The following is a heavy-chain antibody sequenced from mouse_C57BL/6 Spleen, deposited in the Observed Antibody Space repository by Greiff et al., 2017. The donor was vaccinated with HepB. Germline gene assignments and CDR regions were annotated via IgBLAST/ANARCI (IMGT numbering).Heavy chain of an antibody. CDR2: LWRGGST. CDR3: AKSPGTGAMDY. J-gene: IGHJ4*01. D-gene: IGHD4-1*01. CDR1: GFSLTSYG. V-gene: IGHV2-5*01. Sequence: VKLMESGPGLVQPSQSLSITCTVSGFSLTSYGVHWVRQSPGKGLEWLGVLWRGGSTDYNAAFMSRLSITKDNSKSQVFFKMNSLQADDTAIYYGAKSPGTGAMDYWGQGASVTVAS.